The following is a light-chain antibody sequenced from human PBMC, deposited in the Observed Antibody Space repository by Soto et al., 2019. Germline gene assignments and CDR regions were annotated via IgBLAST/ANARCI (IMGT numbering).Light chain of an antibody. J-gene: IGLJ2*01. CDR2: DVS. CDR3: SSYTSSSTPVV. Sequence: QSARTQPASVSGSPGQSITVSCTGTSSDVGGYNYVSWYQQHPGKAPKLMIYDVSNRPSGVSNRFSGSKSGNTASLTISGLQAEDEADYYCSSYTSSSTPVVFGGATKLTVL. CDR1: SSDVGGYNY. V-gene: IGLV2-14*01.